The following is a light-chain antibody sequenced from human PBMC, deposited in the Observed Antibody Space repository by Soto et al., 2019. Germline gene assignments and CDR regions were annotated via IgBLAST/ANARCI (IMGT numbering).Light chain of an antibody. V-gene: IGKV3-20*01. CDR2: DAS. CDR3: QQHGTSPIT. Sequence: EFVLTQCPGTLSLSPGERATLSCRASQTVRNNYLAWYQQKPGQAPRLLIYDASSRATGIPDRFSGGGSGTDFTLTISRLEPEDFAVYYCQQHGTSPITFGQGTRLEIK. J-gene: IGKJ5*01. CDR1: QTVRNNY.